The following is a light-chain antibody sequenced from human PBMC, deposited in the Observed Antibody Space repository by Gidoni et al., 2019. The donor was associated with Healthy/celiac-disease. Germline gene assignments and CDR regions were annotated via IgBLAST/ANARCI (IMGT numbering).Light chain of an antibody. CDR1: QSVSSSY. Sequence: EIVLTQSPGTLSLSPGERATLSCRASQSVSSSYLAWYQQKPGQAPRLLIYGASSRATGIPDRFSGSGSGTDFTLTISRLEPEDLAVYYCQQDGSSPPTFGGXTKVEIK. CDR3: QQDGSSPPT. J-gene: IGKJ4*01. CDR2: GAS. V-gene: IGKV3-20*01.